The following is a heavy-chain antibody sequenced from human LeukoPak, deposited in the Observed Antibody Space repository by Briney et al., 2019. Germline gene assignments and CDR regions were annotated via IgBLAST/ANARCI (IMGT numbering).Heavy chain of an antibody. CDR2: IKQDGGET. Sequence: GGSLRLSCAASEFTFRNYWMTWVCQAPGKGLEWVASIKQDGGETFYVDSVKGRFTISRDNAKNSLYLQMNSLRAEDTAVYYCTREDHSNYNYWGQGTLVTVSS. CDR1: EFTFRNYW. J-gene: IGHJ4*02. CDR3: TREDHSNYNY. D-gene: IGHD4-11*01. V-gene: IGHV3-7*01.